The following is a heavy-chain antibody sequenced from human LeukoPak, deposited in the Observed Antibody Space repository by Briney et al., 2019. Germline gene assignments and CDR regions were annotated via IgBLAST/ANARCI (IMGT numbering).Heavy chain of an antibody. Sequence: PSETLSLTCTVSGGSISSSSYYWGWIRQPPGKGLEWIGSIYYSGSTYYNPSLKSRVTISVDTSKNQFSLKLSSVTAADTAVYYCARHLSHNWNDLGAFDIWGQGTMVTVSS. CDR2: IYYSGST. J-gene: IGHJ3*02. V-gene: IGHV4-39*01. CDR1: GGSISSSSYY. CDR3: ARHLSHNWNDLGAFDI. D-gene: IGHD1-20*01.